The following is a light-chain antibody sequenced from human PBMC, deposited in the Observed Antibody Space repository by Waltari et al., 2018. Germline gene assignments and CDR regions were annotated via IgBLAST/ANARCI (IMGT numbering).Light chain of an antibody. V-gene: IGKV1-39*01. CDR2: AAS. Sequence: DIQMTQSPSSLSASVGDTVTITCRASRSISTYLNWYQNRPGKAPKLLIFAASSLQSGVPSRFSGRGSGTDFTLTISGLQPEDFATYYCQQSYNTLTFGGGTKVDIK. J-gene: IGKJ4*01. CDR1: RSISTY. CDR3: QQSYNTLT.